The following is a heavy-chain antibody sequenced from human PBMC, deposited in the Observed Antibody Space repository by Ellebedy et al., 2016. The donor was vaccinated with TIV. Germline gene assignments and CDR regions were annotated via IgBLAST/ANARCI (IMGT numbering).Heavy chain of an antibody. V-gene: IGHV3-23*01. Sequence: GESLKISXAASGFTFSSYAMSWVRQAPGKGLEWVSAISGSGGSTYYADSVKGRFTISRDNSKNTLYLQMNSPRAEDTAVYYCAKDRGGNVVVTAIPDAFDIWGQGTMVTVSS. D-gene: IGHD2-21*02. CDR2: ISGSGGST. J-gene: IGHJ3*02. CDR1: GFTFSSYA. CDR3: AKDRGGNVVVTAIPDAFDI.